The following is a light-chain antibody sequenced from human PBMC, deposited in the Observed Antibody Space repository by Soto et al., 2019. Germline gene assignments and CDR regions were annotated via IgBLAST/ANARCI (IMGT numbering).Light chain of an antibody. CDR3: QSYDNSLSGMV. Sequence: QSVLTLPPSVSGAPGQRVTISCTGSSSNIGAGYEVHWYQQLPRTAPKLLISGNSNRPSGVPDRFSGSKSGTSASLAITGLQAEDEADYYCQSYDNSLSGMVFGGGTKLTVL. CDR2: GNS. V-gene: IGLV1-40*01. CDR1: SSNIGAGYE. J-gene: IGLJ2*01.